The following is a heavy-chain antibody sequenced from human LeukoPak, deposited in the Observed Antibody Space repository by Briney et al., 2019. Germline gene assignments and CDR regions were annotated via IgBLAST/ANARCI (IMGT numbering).Heavy chain of an antibody. CDR2: IYYSGST. J-gene: IGHJ6*02. CDR3: ARDPGGSGYYPYYYYGMDV. CDR1: GGSISSYY. Sequence: SDTLSLTCTVSGGSISSYYWSWIRQPPGKGLEWIGYIYYSGSTNYNPSLKSRVAISVDTSKNQFSLKLSSVTAADTAVYYCARDPGGSGYYPYYYYGMDVWGQGTTVTVSS. D-gene: IGHD3-22*01. V-gene: IGHV4-59*01.